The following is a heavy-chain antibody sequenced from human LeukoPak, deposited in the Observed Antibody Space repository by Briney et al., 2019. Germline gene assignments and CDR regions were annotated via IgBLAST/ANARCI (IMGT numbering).Heavy chain of an antibody. Sequence: SQTLSLTCTVSGDSVSSGGYHGSWIRQHPGEGLEWIGHIYHSGSTYYNSSLKSRVNISVVTSKNQFSLRLRSVSAADTAVYYCARLYRNWGVRHFDYWGQGTLVTVSS. CDR3: ARLYRNWGVRHFDY. J-gene: IGHJ4*02. D-gene: IGHD7-27*01. V-gene: IGHV4-31*03. CDR2: IYHSGST. CDR1: GDSVSSGGYH.